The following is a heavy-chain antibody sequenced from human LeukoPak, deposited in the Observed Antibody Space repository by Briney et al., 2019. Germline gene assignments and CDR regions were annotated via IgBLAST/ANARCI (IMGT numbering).Heavy chain of an antibody. V-gene: IGHV4-4*07. CDR2: IYTSGST. Sequence: SETLSLTCTVSGGSISSYYWSCIRQPAGKGLEWIGRIYTSGSTNYNPSLKSRVTMSVDTSKNQFSLKLSSVTAADTAVYYCARQDIVVVPAAPGGWFDPWGQGTLVTVSS. J-gene: IGHJ5*02. CDR1: GGSISSYY. D-gene: IGHD2-2*01. CDR3: ARQDIVVVPAAPGGWFDP.